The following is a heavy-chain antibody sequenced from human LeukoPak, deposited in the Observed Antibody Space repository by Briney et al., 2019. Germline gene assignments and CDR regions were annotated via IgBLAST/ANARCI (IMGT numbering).Heavy chain of an antibody. CDR2: IYTSGST. J-gene: IGHJ5*02. CDR1: GGSISSYY. CDR3: ARDSITSGTLLWFGDLYTTSPGFDP. V-gene: IGHV4-4*07. Sequence: SETLSLTCTVSGGSISSYYWSWIRQPAGKGLEWIGRIYTSGSTNYNPSLKSRVTMSVDTSKNQFSLKLSSVTAADTAVYYCARDSITSGTLLWFGDLYTTSPGFDPWGQGTLVTVSS. D-gene: IGHD3-10*01.